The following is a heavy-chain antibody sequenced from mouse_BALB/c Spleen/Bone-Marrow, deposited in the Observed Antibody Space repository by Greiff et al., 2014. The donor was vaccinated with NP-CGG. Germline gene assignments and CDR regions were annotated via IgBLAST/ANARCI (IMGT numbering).Heavy chain of an antibody. V-gene: IGHV1S22*01. CDR3: TRDKATPYYAMDY. J-gene: IGHJ4*01. D-gene: IGHD6-1*01. CDR1: GHTFTNYW. Sequence: LQESGSELVRPGGSVKLTCKASGHTFTNYWVHWVKRRPGQGLEWIGNIYPGSGSTNYDEKFKRKATLTVDTSSTTAYMQPSSLTTEDFAVYYCTRDKATPYYAMDYWGQGTSVTVSS. CDR2: IYPGSGST.